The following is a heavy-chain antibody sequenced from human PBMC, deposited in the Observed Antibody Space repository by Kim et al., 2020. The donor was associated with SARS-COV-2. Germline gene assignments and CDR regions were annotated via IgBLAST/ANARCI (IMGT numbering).Heavy chain of an antibody. CDR3: TRGETHNRAFDI. D-gene: IGHD1-1*01. V-gene: IGHV4-34*01. CDR1: GGSFSDYY. CDR2: INHGGRT. J-gene: IGHJ3*02. Sequence: SETLSLTCAVYGGSFSDYYWAWIRQPPGKGLEWIGEINHGGRTNHNPYLKSRVTMSVDTSKNQFSLKLTSVTAADTATYYCTRGETHNRAFDIWGQGTMVTVSS.